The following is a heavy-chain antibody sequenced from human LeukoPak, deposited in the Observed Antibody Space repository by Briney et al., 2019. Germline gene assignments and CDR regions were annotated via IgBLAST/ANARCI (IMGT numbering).Heavy chain of an antibody. CDR3: ARNNWGIDE. V-gene: IGHV3-74*01. CDR2: INNDGSDT. CDR1: GFKFSNHW. J-gene: IGHJ4*02. Sequence: GGSLRLSCAASGFKFSNHWMHWVRQSPGKGLVWVARINNDGSDTSHADSVEGRFTISRDNAANTLYLQMNSLRVEDTAMYFCARNNWGIDEWGQGTLVTVS. D-gene: IGHD7-27*01.